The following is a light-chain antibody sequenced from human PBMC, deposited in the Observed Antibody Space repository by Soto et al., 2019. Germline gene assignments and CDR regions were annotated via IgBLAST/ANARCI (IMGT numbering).Light chain of an antibody. Sequence: DIQMTQSPSTRSASVGDRVTITCRASQTISSWLAWYQQNPGKAPKLLIYDASSLESGVPSRFSGGGSGTEFTLTINSLQPDDFATYYSQQYNSYPWTFGQGTKVEIK. CDR2: DAS. J-gene: IGKJ1*01. CDR1: QTISSW. CDR3: QQYNSYPWT. V-gene: IGKV1-5*01.